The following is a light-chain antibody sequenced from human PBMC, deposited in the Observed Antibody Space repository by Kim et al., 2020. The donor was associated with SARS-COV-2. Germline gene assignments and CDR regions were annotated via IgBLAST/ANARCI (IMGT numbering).Light chain of an antibody. CDR1: QTISSY. J-gene: IGKJ4*01. V-gene: IGKV1-39*01. CDR2: AAS. CDR3: QQSYTIPLT. Sequence: SASVGERVTITCQASQTISSYLNWYQQKPGKVPKLLIHAASNLQSGVPSRFSGSGSGTDFTLTISSLQPEDFATYYCQQSYTIPLTFGGGTKLEI.